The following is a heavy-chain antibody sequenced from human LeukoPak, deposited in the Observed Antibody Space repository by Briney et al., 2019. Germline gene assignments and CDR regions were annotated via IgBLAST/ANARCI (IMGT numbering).Heavy chain of an antibody. CDR3: ASIVVVVAATGFDP. D-gene: IGHD2-15*01. Sequence: PSETLSLTCTVSGGSISSYYWSWIRQPAGKGLEWIGRIYTSGSTNYNPSLKSRVTISVDTSKNQFSLKLSSVTAADTAVYYCASIVVVVAATGFDPWGQGTLVTVSS. CDR2: IYTSGST. CDR1: GGSISSYY. J-gene: IGHJ5*02. V-gene: IGHV4-4*07.